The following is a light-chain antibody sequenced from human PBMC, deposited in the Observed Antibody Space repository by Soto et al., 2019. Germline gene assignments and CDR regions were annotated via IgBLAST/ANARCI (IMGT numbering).Light chain of an antibody. CDR1: QTIRSNY. Sequence: ETVLTQSPGTLSLSPGERATLSCRASQTIRSNYLAWYRQTPGQAPRLLIYGASNRATGIADRFSGSGSGTDFTLIISRLEPEDCALDYCQQDGSSPWTFGQGTKVEIK. CDR3: QQDGSSPWT. J-gene: IGKJ1*01. CDR2: GAS. V-gene: IGKV3-20*01.